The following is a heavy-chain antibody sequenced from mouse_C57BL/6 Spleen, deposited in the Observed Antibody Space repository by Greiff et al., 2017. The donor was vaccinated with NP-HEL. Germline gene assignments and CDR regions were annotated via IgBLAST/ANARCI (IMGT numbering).Heavy chain of an antibody. J-gene: IGHJ2*01. V-gene: IGHV1-15*01. D-gene: IGHD2-1*01. CDR1: GYTFTDYE. Sequence: VQLQQSGAELVRPGASVTLSCKASGYTFTDYEMHWVKQTPVHGLEWIGAIDPETGGTAYNQKFKGKAILTADKSSSTAYMELRSLTSEDSAVYYCTRESYYGNLYYFDYWGQGTTLTVSS. CDR2: IDPETGGT. CDR3: TRESYYGNLYYFDY.